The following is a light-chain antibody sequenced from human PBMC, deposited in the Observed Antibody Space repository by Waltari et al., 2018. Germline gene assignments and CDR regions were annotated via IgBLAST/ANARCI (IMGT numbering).Light chain of an antibody. CDR2: GQN. V-gene: IGLV3-19*01. Sequence: SSELTQDPAVSVALGQTVRITCQGDSLRSSSAAWYQQKPGQAPVLVIYGQNKRPSRIPDRFSGSNSGTTASLLITGAQAEDEADYYCNSRDSSANLMIFGGGTKLTVL. CDR1: SLRSSS. CDR3: NSRDSSANLMI. J-gene: IGLJ2*01.